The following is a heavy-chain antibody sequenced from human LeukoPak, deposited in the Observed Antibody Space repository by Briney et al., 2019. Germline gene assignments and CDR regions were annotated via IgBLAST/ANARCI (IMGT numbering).Heavy chain of an antibody. CDR2: IYDSGST. CDR3: ARALRWHYYFVY. CDR1: GRSISSGDYS. D-gene: IGHD4-23*01. J-gene: IGHJ4*02. Sequence: PSESLSLTCTVSGRSISSGDYSWGWIRQPPGKGLEWIGYIYDSGSTYYNPSLKSRVTLSVDTSKNQFSLRLDPVTAADTALYYCARALRWHYYFVYRRQRTMVTVPS. V-gene: IGHV4-30-4*08.